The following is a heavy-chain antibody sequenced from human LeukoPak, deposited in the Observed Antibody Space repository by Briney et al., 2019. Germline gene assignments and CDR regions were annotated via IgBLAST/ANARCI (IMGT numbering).Heavy chain of an antibody. CDR2: IRSKSYGGTT. CDR1: GFTFGDYA. Sequence: GSLRLSCTASGFTFGDYAMSWFRQPPGQGQELVGFIRSKSYGGTTEYAASMKGRFTISRDDSKRIAYLEMTSMKTEDTAVYYCTRDGVHEVRGVIIYYYYYYMDVWGKGTTVTVSS. CDR3: TRDGVHEVRGVIIYYYYYYMDV. D-gene: IGHD3-10*01. J-gene: IGHJ6*03. V-gene: IGHV3-49*03.